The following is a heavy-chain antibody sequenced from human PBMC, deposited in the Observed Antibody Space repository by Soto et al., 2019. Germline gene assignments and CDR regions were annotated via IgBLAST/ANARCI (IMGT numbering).Heavy chain of an antibody. V-gene: IGHV4-59*08. CDR2: IYYSGST. Sequence: PSETLSLTCTVSGGSISSYYWSWIRQPPGKGLEWIGYIYYSGSTNYNPSLKSRVTISVDTSKNQFSLKLSSVAAADTAVYYCARRYSSAFAIWGQGTMVTVSS. CDR3: ARRYSSAFAI. J-gene: IGHJ3*02. D-gene: IGHD6-13*01. CDR1: GGSISSYY.